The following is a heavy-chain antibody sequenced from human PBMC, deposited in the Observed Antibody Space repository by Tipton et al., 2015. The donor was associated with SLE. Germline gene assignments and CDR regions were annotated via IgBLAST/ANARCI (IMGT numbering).Heavy chain of an antibody. Sequence: TLSLTCTVSGGSISSSSYYWGWIRQPPGKGLEWIGSIYYSGSTYYNPSLKSRVTISVDTSKNQFSLKLSSVTAADTAVYYCARRWVIAAAGRGVYFDYWGQGTLATVSS. V-gene: IGHV4-39*07. CDR2: IYYSGST. CDR1: GGSISSSSYY. CDR3: ARRWVIAAAGRGVYFDY. D-gene: IGHD6-13*01. J-gene: IGHJ4*02.